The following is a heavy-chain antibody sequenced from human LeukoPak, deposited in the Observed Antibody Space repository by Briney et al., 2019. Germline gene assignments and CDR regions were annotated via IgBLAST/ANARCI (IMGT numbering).Heavy chain of an antibody. J-gene: IGHJ4*02. D-gene: IGHD3-3*01. CDR2: INTNTGNP. CDR3: ARGTGTLWSGYYWPPASY. Sequence: ASVKVSCKASGYTFTSYAMNWVRQAPGQGLEWMRWINTNTGNPTYAQGFTGRFVFSLDTSVSTAYLQISSLKAEDTAVYYCARGTGTLWSGYYWPPASYWGQGTLVTVSS. CDR1: GYTFTSYA. V-gene: IGHV7-4-1*02.